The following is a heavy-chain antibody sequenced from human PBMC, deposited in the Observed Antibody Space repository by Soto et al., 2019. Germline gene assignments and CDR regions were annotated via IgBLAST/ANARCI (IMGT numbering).Heavy chain of an antibody. CDR1: GGSISSREW. CDR3: ARVRREYDNSGPVDY. V-gene: IGHV4-4*02. CDR2: IYHSGST. J-gene: IGHJ4*02. D-gene: IGHD3-22*01. Sequence: SETLALTCAACGGSISSREWSGSFRQTPGKGLEWIGEIYHSGSTNYNPSLKSRVTMSVDKSRNQFSLKLNSVTAADTAVYYCARVRREYDNSGPVDYWGQGTLVTVSS.